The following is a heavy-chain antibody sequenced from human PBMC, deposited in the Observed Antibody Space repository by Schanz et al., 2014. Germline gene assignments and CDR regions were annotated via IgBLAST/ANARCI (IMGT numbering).Heavy chain of an antibody. J-gene: IGHJ4*02. D-gene: IGHD3-22*01. CDR3: AKDPSHGDYDYYFDY. CDR1: GFTFSTYA. CDR2: ISGSGGST. Sequence: EVQLLDSGGGLVQPGGSLRLSCAASGFTFSTYAMSWVRQAPGKGLEWVSAISGSGGSTYYADSVKGRFAISRDNSKNTLYLQMNSLRAEDTAVYYCAKDPSHGDYDYYFDYWGQGTLXTVSS. V-gene: IGHV3-23*01.